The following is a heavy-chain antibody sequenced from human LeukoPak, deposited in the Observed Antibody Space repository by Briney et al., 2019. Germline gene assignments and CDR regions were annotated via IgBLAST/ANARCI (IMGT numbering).Heavy chain of an antibody. CDR1: GGSITSDIFY. J-gene: IGHJ5*02. CDR2: IHNSRGT. Sequence: PSETLSLTCTVSGGSITSDIFYWNWIRQPPGKGLEWIGSIHNSRGTSYNPSLESRLTISVDTSENQFFLKMSYVTAADTAMYYCGKVGGNSNSWGQGTLVTVSS. CDR3: GKVGGNSNS. D-gene: IGHD4-23*01. V-gene: IGHV4-31*03.